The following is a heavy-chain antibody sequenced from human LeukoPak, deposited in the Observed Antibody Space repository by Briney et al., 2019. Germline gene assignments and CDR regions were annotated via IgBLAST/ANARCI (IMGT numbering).Heavy chain of an antibody. CDR1: GFTVSTNS. CDR3: ARRAGDYSHPYDY. CDR2: IYSGGST. J-gene: IGHJ4*02. V-gene: IGHV3-53*01. Sequence: GSLXLSCTVSGFTVSTNSMSWVRQTPGKGLEWVSFIYSGGSTHYSDSVKGRFTISRDNSKNTLYLQMNSLRAEDTAVYYCARRAGDYSHPYDYWGQGTLVTVSS. D-gene: IGHD3-22*01.